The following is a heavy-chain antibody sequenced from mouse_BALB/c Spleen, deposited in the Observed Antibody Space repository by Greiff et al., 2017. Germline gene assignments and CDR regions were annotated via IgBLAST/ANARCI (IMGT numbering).Heavy chain of an antibody. V-gene: IGHV2-2*02. D-gene: IGHD1-1*01. CDR3: ARNFPLYYIYSFDS. CDR1: GFSLTSYG. J-gene: IGHJ2*01. CDR2: IWSGGST. Sequence: QVQLQQSGPGLVQPSQSLSITCTVSGFSLTSYGVHWVRQSPGKGLEWLGVIWSGGSTDYNAAFISRLSISKDNSKSQVFFKMNSLQANDTAIYYFARNFPLYYIYSFDSRGQDTTLTVSS.